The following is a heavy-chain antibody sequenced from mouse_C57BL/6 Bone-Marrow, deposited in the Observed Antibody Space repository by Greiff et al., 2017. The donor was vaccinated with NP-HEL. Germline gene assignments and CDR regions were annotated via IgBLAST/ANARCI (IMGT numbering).Heavy chain of an antibody. J-gene: IGHJ2*01. CDR1: GFTFSDYY. Sequence: EVKLVESGGGLVQPGGSLKLSCAASGFTFSDYYMYWVRQTPEKRLEWVAYISNGGGSTYYPDTVKGRFTISRDNAKNTLYLQMSRLKSEDTAMYYCARQLDYWGQGTTLTVSS. CDR3: ARQLDY. V-gene: IGHV5-12*01. CDR2: ISNGGGST.